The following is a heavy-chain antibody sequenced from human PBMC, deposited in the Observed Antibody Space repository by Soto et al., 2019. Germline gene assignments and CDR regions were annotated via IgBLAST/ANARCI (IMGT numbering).Heavy chain of an antibody. Sequence: ASVKVTCKDSGYTFTSCGICWVRQAPGQGLEWMGWISAYNGNTNYAQKLQGRVTMTTDTSTSTAYMELRSLRSDDTAVYYCARERQWLVYDAFDIWGQGTMVTVSS. CDR1: GYTFTSCG. CDR2: ISAYNGNT. J-gene: IGHJ3*02. CDR3: ARERQWLVYDAFDI. V-gene: IGHV1-18*01. D-gene: IGHD6-19*01.